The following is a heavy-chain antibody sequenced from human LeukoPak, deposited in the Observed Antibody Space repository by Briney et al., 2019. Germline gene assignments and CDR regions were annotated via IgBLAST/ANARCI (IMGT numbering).Heavy chain of an antibody. V-gene: IGHV1-2*02. D-gene: IGHD3-10*01. CDR2: INPNSGNT. Sequence: ASLKVSCKAPGYTFTAYYMHWVRQAPGQGLEWMGWINPNSGNTNYAQKFQGRVTMTTDTSISTAYVELSRLRSDDTAVYYCARDRNYGSGSYGIGWFDPWGQGTLVTVSS. CDR3: ARDRNYGSGSYGIGWFDP. CDR1: GYTFTAYY. J-gene: IGHJ5*02.